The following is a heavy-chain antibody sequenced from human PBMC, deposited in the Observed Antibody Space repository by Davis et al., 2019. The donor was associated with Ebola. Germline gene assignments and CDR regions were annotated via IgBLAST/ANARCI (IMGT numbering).Heavy chain of an antibody. V-gene: IGHV4-59*12. CDR1: GDSISPYY. D-gene: IGHD5-12*01. CDR3: ARDTAYESIDY. CDR2: IYYSGST. J-gene: IGHJ4*02. Sequence: PSETLSLTCTVSGDSISPYYWNWIRQPPGKGLEWIGYIYYSGSTNYNPSLKSRVTISVDTSKNQFSLKLSPVTAADTAVYYCARDTAYESIDYWGQGTLVTVSS.